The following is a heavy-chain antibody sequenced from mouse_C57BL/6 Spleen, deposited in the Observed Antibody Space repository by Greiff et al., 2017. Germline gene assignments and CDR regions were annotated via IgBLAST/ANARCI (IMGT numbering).Heavy chain of an antibody. CDR3: ARDGRIYYGNYDYFDY. D-gene: IGHD2-1*01. CDR2: ISDGGSYT. V-gene: IGHV5-4*01. J-gene: IGHJ2*01. CDR1: GFTFSSYA. Sequence: EVQGVESGGGLVKPGGSLKLSCAASGFTFSSYAMSWVRQTPEKRLEWVATISDGGSYTYYPANVKGRFTISRDNAKNNLYLQMSHLKSEDTAMYYGARDGRIYYGNYDYFDYWGQGTTLTVSS.